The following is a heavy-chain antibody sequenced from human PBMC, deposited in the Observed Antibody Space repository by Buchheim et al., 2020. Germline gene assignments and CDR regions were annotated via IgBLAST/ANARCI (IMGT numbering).Heavy chain of an antibody. Sequence: QVQLQESGPGLVKPSQTLSLTCTVSGGSISSGDYYWSWIRQPPGKGLEWIGYIYYSGTTYYNPSLKSRITISVDPSQNQFSLKLSSVTAADTAVYSCARDLVSGVGQHWYFDLWGRGTL. CDR3: ARDLVSGVGQHWYFDL. CDR1: GGSISSGDYY. CDR2: IYYSGTT. J-gene: IGHJ2*01. D-gene: IGHD1-14*01. V-gene: IGHV4-30-4*01.